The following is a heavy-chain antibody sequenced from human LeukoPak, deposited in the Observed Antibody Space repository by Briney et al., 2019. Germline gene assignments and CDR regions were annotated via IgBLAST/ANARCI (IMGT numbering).Heavy chain of an antibody. J-gene: IGHJ6*02. Sequence: SETLSLTCAVYGGSFSGYYWSWIRQPPGEGLEWTGEINHSGSTNYNPSLKSRVTISVDTSKNQFSLKLSSVTAADTAVYYCARRPDSSTSRYGMDVWGQGTTVTVSS. CDR2: INHSGST. V-gene: IGHV4-34*01. CDR1: GGSFSGYY. CDR3: ARRPDSSTSRYGMDV. D-gene: IGHD2-2*01.